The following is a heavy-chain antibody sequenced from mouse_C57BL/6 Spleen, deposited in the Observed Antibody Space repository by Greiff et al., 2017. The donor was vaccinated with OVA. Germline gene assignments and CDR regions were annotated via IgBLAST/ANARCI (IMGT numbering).Heavy chain of an antibody. V-gene: IGHV3-1*01. J-gene: IGHJ2*01. CDR1: GYSITSGYD. CDR2: ISYSGST. Sequence: DVKLVESGPGMVKPSQSLSLTCTVTGYSITSGYDWHWIRHFPGNKLEWMGYISYSGSTNYNPSLKSRISITHDTSKNHFFLKLNSVTTEDTATYYCAREGPYYFDYWGQGTTLTVSS. CDR3: AREGPYYFDY.